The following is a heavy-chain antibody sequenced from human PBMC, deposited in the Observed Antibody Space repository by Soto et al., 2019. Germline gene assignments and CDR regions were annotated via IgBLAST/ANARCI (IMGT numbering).Heavy chain of an antibody. D-gene: IGHD2-2*01. CDR3: ARASTPVVPAAMIDYYYYYMDV. CDR2: ISAYNGNT. J-gene: IGHJ6*03. Sequence: ASVKVSCKASGYTFTSYGISWVRQAPGQGLEWMGWISAYNGNTNYAQKLQGRVTMTTDTSTSTAYMELSSLRSDDTAVYYCARASTPVVPAAMIDYYYYYMDVWGKGTTVTVSS. V-gene: IGHV1-18*01. CDR1: GYTFTSYG.